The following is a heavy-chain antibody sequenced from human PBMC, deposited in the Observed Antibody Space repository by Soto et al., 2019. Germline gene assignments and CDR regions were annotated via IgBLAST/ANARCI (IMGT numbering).Heavy chain of an antibody. CDR1: GGSISSYY. Sequence: SETLSLTCTVSGGSISSYYWSWIRQLPGKGLEWNGYIYYIVSTNYHPSLKSRVTMSVDTSKNQFSLKLSSVTAADTAVYYCARERGRSMDVWGQGTTVTVSS. V-gene: IGHV4-59*01. J-gene: IGHJ6*02. CDR3: ARERGRSMDV. CDR2: IYYIVST.